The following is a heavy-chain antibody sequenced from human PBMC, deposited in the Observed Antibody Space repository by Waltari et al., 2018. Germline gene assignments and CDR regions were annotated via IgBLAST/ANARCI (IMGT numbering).Heavy chain of an antibody. CDR2: IWYDGSNK. CDR1: GFTFSSYG. V-gene: IGHV3-30*18. CDR3: AKDTVQMTTFGWYFDL. Sequence: QVQLVESGGGVVQPGRSLRLSCAASGFTFSSYGMHWVRQAPGKGLEWVAVIWYDGSNKYYADSVKGRFTISRDNSKNTLYLQMNSLRAEDTAMYYCAKDTVQMTTFGWYFDLWGRGTLVTVSS. J-gene: IGHJ2*01. D-gene: IGHD3-16*01.